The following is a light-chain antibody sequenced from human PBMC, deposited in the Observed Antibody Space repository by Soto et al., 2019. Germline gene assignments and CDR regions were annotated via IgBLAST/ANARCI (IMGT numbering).Light chain of an antibody. CDR1: SSDVGYYNY. CDR3: SSYTTSSTQV. V-gene: IGLV2-14*01. CDR2: EVS. Sequence: QSALTQPASVSGSPGQSITITCTGTSSDVGYYNYVSWYQHHPGKAPKLIIYEVSNRPSGVSNRFSGSKSGNTASLTISGLKAEDEADYYCSSYTTSSTQVFGGGTKLTVL. J-gene: IGLJ2*01.